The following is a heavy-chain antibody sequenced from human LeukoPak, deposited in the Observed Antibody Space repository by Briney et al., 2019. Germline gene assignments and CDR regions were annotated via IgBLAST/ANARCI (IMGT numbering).Heavy chain of an antibody. CDR2: ISAYNGNT. CDR3: ASQRIPGELRYYYYGMDV. D-gene: IGHD3-10*01. J-gene: IGHJ6*02. V-gene: IGHV1-18*01. CDR1: GYTFTSYG. Sequence: ASVKVSCKASGYTFTSYGISWVRQAPGQGLEWMGWISAYNGNTNYAQKLQGRVTMTTDSSTSTAYMELRSLRSDDTAVYYCASQRIPGELRYYYYGMDVWGQGTTVTVSS.